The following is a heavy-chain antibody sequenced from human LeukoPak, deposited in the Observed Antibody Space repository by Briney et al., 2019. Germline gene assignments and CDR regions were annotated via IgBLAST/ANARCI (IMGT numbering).Heavy chain of an antibody. Sequence: PSETLSLTCTVSGGSISSSSYYWGWIRQPPGKGLEWIGSIYYSGSTYYNPSLKSRVTISVDTSKNQFSLKLSSVTAADTAVYYCAREGDYYDSSGYTFDYWGQGTLVTVSS. J-gene: IGHJ4*02. CDR1: GGSISSSSYY. CDR3: AREGDYYDSSGYTFDY. D-gene: IGHD3-22*01. V-gene: IGHV4-39*07. CDR2: IYYSGST.